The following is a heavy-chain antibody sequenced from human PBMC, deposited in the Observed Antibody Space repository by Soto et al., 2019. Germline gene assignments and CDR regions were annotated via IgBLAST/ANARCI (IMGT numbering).Heavy chain of an antibody. Sequence: GGSLRLSCAASGFTFSSYSMNWVRQAPGKGLEWVSSISSSSSYIYYADSVKGRFTISRDNAKNSLYLQMNSLRAEDTAVYYCARDRGAVAGIFDYWGQGTLVTVSS. V-gene: IGHV3-21*01. J-gene: IGHJ4*02. D-gene: IGHD6-19*01. CDR2: ISSSSSYI. CDR3: ARDRGAVAGIFDY. CDR1: GFTFSSYS.